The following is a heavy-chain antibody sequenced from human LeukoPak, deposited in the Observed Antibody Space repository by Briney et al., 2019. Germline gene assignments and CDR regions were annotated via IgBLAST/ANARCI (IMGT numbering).Heavy chain of an antibody. CDR3: ARDVEVAVAPGGAFDI. CDR1: GYTFTSYY. J-gene: IGHJ3*02. D-gene: IGHD6-19*01. V-gene: IGHV1-46*01. Sequence: ASVKVSCKASGYTFTSYYMHWVRQAPGQGLEWMGIINPSGGSTSYAQKFQGRVTMTRDMSTSTVYMELSSLRSEDTAVYYCARDVEVAVAPGGAFDIWGQGTMVTVSS. CDR2: INPSGGST.